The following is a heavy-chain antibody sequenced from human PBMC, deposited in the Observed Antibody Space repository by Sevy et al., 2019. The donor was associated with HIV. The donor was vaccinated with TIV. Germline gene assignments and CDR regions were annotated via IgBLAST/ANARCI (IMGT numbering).Heavy chain of an antibody. V-gene: IGHV3-9*01. CDR3: AKGTWYALEEWAHWYFDL. CDR1: GFTFGDYA. CDR2: ISWNSGSI. D-gene: IGHD6-13*01. J-gene: IGHJ2*01. Sequence: GGSLRLSCAASGFTFGDYAMHWVRQAPGKGLEWVSGISWNSGSIGYADSVKGRFTISRDNAKNSLYLQMNSLRAEDTALYYCAKGTWYALEEWAHWYFDLWGRGTLVTVSS.